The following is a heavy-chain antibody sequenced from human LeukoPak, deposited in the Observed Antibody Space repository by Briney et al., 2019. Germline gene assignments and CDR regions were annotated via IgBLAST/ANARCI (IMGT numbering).Heavy chain of an antibody. CDR1: GHSFNNDW. J-gene: IGHJ4*02. V-gene: IGHV5-51*01. CDR3: ARLSTGGHYYSAY. Sequence: GESLKISFKGSGHSFNNDWIGWVRLMPGKGLEWMGIIHLGILETRYSPSFQGQVTISADKSTTTAYLQWSNLKASDSAMYYCARLSTGGHYYSAYWGQGTLVTVSS. CDR2: IHLGILET. D-gene: IGHD2-8*02.